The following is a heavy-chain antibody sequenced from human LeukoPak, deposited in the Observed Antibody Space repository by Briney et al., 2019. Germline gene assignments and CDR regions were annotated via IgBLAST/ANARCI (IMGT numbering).Heavy chain of an antibody. CDR1: GFTFSDNY. CDR2: ISSSGNTT. J-gene: IGHJ4*02. CDR3: ARDQDWNDRGGLDY. Sequence: PGGSLRLSCAASGFTFSDNYMSWIRQAPGKGLEWVSYISSSGNTTYNADSVKGRFSITRDNAKNSLYLQMNSLRAEDTAVYYCARDQDWNDRGGLDYWGQGTLVTVSS. V-gene: IGHV3-11*04. D-gene: IGHD1-1*01.